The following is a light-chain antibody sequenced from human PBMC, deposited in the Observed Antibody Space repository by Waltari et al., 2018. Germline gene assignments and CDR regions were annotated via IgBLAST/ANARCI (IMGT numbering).Light chain of an antibody. CDR1: QSISRS. J-gene: IGKJ1*01. CDR3: QHYVRLPAT. Sequence: SGRASQSISRSLAWYQHKPGQAPRLLIYGASSRATGIPDRFSGSGSGTDFSLTISRLQPEDFAVYYCQHYVRLPATFGQGTKVDIK. CDR2: GAS. V-gene: IGKV3-20*01.